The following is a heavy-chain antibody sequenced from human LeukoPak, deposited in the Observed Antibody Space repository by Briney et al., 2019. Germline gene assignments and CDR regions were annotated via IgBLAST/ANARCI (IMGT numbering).Heavy chain of an antibody. CDR1: GFTFSSYG. D-gene: IGHD4-17*01. Sequence: GGSLRLSCAASGFTFSSYGMHWVRQAPGKGLEWVAFIRYDGSNKYYADSVKGRFTISRDNSKNTLYLQMNSLRAEDTAVYYCARTQTRYGDYSDYWGQGTLVTVSS. CDR2: IRYDGSNK. V-gene: IGHV3-33*08. CDR3: ARTQTRYGDYSDY. J-gene: IGHJ4*02.